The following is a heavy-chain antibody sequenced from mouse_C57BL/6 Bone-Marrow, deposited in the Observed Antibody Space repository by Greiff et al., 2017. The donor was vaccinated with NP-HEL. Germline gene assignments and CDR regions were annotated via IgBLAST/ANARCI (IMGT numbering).Heavy chain of an antibody. CDR2: IRNKANGYTT. D-gene: IGHD2-1*01. CDR1: GFTFTDYY. J-gene: IGHJ2*01. CDR3: ARYIMCGNYEGNYFDY. V-gene: IGHV7-3*01. Sequence: EVMLVESGGGLVQPGGSLSLSCAASGFTFTDYYMSWVRQPPGKALEWLGFIRNKANGYTTEYSASVKGRFTISRDNSQSILYLQMNALRAEDSATYYCARYIMCGNYEGNYFDYWGQGTTLTVSS.